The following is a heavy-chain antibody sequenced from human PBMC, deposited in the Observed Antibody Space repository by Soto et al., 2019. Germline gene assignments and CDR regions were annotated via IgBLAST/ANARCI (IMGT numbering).Heavy chain of an antibody. CDR1: GYTFTSYY. Sequence: ASVQVSCKASGYTFTSYYMHWVRQAPGQGLEWMGIINPSGGSTSYAQKFQGGVTMTRDTSTSTVYMELSSLRSEDTAVYYCARDLSFIGXRGVYYDSSGGSYGMDVWGQGTTVTVSS. D-gene: IGHD3-22*01. J-gene: IGHJ6*02. CDR3: ARDLSFIGXRGVYYDSSGGSYGMDV. CDR2: INPSGGST. V-gene: IGHV1-46*01.